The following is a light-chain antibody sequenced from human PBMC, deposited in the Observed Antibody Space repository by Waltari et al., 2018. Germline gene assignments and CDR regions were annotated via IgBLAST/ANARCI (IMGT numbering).Light chain of an antibody. Sequence: QTVVTQEPSFSVSPGGTVTLTCGLSSGSVSTKHYPSWYQQTPGQPPRTLIYSTNNRSSGVPDRFSGSILGNKAALTITGAQADDESDYYCVLYVGGGISMFGGGARLTVL. CDR1: SGSVSTKHY. CDR3: VLYVGGGISM. V-gene: IGLV8-61*01. J-gene: IGLJ3*02. CDR2: STN.